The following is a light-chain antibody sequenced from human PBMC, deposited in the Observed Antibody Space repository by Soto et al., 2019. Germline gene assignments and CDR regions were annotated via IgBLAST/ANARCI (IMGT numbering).Light chain of an antibody. CDR1: QGMNDC. Sequence: DVLMTQSPSSLSASVGARVTITFQSSQGMNDCLQWYQQKPGTAPKLLIYNASNLVTGGPLRFSGSGSGTEFTFTISSLQPEDIATYYCQQCDNRPYTFGQGTKVEMK. CDR2: NAS. CDR3: QQCDNRPYT. J-gene: IGKJ2*01. V-gene: IGKV1-33*01.